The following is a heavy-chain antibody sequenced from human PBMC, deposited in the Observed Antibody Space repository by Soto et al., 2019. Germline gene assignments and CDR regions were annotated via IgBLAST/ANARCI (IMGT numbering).Heavy chain of an antibody. CDR3: ARQMVRGVDWFDP. D-gene: IGHD3-10*01. V-gene: IGHV1-3*01. J-gene: IGHJ5*02. Sequence: QVQLVQSGAEVKKPGASVKVSCKASGYPFTDYAIHWVRQAPGQRPEWMGWINPLNGNTKYSQTFRGRVTISRDTSATTAYMELRGRRSEDTAVYYCARQMVRGVDWFDPWGQGTLVTVSS. CDR2: INPLNGNT. CDR1: GYPFTDYA.